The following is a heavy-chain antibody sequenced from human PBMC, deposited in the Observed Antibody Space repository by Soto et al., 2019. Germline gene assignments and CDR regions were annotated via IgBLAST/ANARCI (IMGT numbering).Heavy chain of an antibody. Sequence: PSETLSLTCALSVYSISSGYYGGWLRQPPVKGLGWIVSIYHGGSTHYNPSRNSRVTLSIDMTNNHVSLILNSVTAADTAVYYCARVGPWVPYYYDSSPYNFQNWFDPWGQGTMVTVSS. CDR1: VYSISSGYY. CDR2: IYHGGST. V-gene: IGHV4-38-2*01. CDR3: ARVGPWVPYYYDSSPYNFQNWFDP. D-gene: IGHD3-22*01. J-gene: IGHJ5*02.